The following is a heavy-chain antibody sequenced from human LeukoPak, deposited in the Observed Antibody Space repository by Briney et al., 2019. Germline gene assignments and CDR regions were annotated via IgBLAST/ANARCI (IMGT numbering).Heavy chain of an antibody. V-gene: IGHV3-21*01. CDR3: ARADTSDILTGYSDY. D-gene: IGHD3-9*01. Sequence: AGGSLRLSCAASGFTFSSYSMNWVRQAPGKGLEWVSSISSSSSYIYYADSVKGRFTISRDNAKNSLYLQMNRLRAEDTAVYFCARADTSDILTGYSDYWGQGTLVTVSS. J-gene: IGHJ4*02. CDR2: ISSSSSYI. CDR1: GFTFSSYS.